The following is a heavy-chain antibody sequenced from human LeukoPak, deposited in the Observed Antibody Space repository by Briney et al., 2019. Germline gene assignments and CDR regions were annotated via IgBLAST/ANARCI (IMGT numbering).Heavy chain of an antibody. CDR2: IYPGDSDT. Sequence: GESLKISCMGSGYSFTNSWIGCVRQMPGKGLEWMGIIYPGDSDTRYSPSFQGQVTIAADKSISTAYLQWSSLKASDTAMYYCARRPRYREYYFDYWGQGTLVTVSS. J-gene: IGHJ4*02. CDR3: ARRPRYREYYFDY. CDR1: GYSFTNSW. V-gene: IGHV5-51*01. D-gene: IGHD1-14*01.